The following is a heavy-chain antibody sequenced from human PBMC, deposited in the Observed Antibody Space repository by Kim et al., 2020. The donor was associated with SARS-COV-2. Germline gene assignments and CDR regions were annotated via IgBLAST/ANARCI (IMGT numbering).Heavy chain of an antibody. D-gene: IGHD6-13*01. Sequence: ASVKVSCKTSGYTFTSYAMNWVRQAPGQGLEWMGWINTNTGNPTYAQGFTGRFVFSLDTSVSTAYVQINSLKAEDTAVYYCARDGTIAAAGTFTDFWGQGTLVTVSS. CDR1: GYTFTSYA. CDR2: INTNTGNP. J-gene: IGHJ4*02. V-gene: IGHV7-4-1*02. CDR3: ARDGTIAAAGTFTDF.